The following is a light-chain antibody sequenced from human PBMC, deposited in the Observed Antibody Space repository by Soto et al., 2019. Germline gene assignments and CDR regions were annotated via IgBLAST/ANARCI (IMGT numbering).Light chain of an antibody. CDR1: QSVRNSY. CDR2: GAS. Sequence: IVMTQSPDILAVSPGETVTLSCRASQSVRNSYLAWYQQKPGQAPRLLIYGASSRATGIPDRFSGSGSGTDFTLTISRLEPEDFAVYYCQQYGSSSTFGQGTKV. V-gene: IGKV3-20*01. J-gene: IGKJ1*01. CDR3: QQYGSSST.